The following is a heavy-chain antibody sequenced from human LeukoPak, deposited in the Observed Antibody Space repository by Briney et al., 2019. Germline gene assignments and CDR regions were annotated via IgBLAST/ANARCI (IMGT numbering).Heavy chain of an antibody. CDR1: GFTFRSYG. J-gene: IGHJ4*02. D-gene: IGHD3-22*01. V-gene: IGHV3-9*03. CDR3: AKDTEMSLDYYDSSGYLDY. Sequence: PGGSLRLSCAASGFTFRSYGMHWVRQAPGKGLEWVSGISWNSGSIGYADSVKGRFTISRDNAKNSLYLQMNSLRAEDMALYYCAKDTEMSLDYYDSSGYLDYWGQGTLVTVSS. CDR2: ISWNSGSI.